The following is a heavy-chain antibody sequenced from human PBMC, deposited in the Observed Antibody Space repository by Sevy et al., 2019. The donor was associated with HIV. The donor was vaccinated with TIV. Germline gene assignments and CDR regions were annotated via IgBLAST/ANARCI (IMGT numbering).Heavy chain of an antibody. CDR2: ISSSGSTI. CDR1: GFTFSDYY. J-gene: IGHJ4*02. CDR3: ASQERAVAVDY. V-gene: IGHV3-11*01. D-gene: IGHD6-19*01. Sequence: GGSLRLSCAASGFTFSDYYMSWIRQAPGKGLEWVSYISSSGSTIYYADSVKGRFTISRDNAKNSLYLQMNSLRAEDTAVYYCASQERAVAVDYWGQGTLVTVSS.